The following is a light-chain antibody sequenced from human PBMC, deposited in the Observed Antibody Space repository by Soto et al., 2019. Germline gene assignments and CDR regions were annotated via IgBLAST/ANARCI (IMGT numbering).Light chain of an antibody. V-gene: IGLV1-40*01. CDR2: GNS. J-gene: IGLJ1*01. Sequence: QAVVTQPPSVSGAPGQRVTISCTGSSSNIGAGYDVHWYQQLPGTAPKLLIYGNSNRPSGVPDRFSGSKSGTSASLAITGLQADDEADYDCQSYDSSRSGSNYFFGTGTKVTV. CDR3: QSYDSSRSGSNYF. CDR1: SSNIGAGYD.